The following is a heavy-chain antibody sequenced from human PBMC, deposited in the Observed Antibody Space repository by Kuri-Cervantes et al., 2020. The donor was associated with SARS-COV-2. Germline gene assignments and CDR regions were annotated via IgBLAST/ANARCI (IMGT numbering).Heavy chain of an antibody. Sequence: LALTCAASGFNFSRPDMHWVRQAPGKGLEWVAVISHDGKNKKCIAPGKGRFTISGDNSQNTLYLHMKSLRSEDTAMYYCAKDRVGVQDFWGQGTLVTVSS. CDR3: AKDRVGVQDF. D-gene: IGHD2-21*01. V-gene: IGHV3-30*18. CDR1: GFNFSRPD. J-gene: IGHJ4*02. CDR2: ISHDGKNK.